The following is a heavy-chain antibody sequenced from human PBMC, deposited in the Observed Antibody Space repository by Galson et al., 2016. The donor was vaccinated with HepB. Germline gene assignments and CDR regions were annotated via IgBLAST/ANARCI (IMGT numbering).Heavy chain of an antibody. V-gene: IGHV4-39*01. Sequence: SETLSLTCTVSGGSIRSGSSSSSNYYWAWVRQPPGEGLEWIGSINYSGTTFYNAPLNIRVTISVDTSKSQFSLQLTSVTAADTAVYYCASLIITGSGNFFDFWGQGTLVTVSS. D-gene: IGHD3-10*01. CDR2: INYSGTT. CDR3: ASLIITGSGNFFDF. CDR1: GGSIRSGSSSSSNYY. J-gene: IGHJ4*02.